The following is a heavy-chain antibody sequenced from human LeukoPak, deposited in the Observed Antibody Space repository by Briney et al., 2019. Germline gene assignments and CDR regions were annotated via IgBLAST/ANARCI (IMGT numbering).Heavy chain of an antibody. Sequence: GGSLRLSCAASGFTFSSYSMNWVPQAPGKGLEWVSSISSSSSYIYYADSVKGRFTISRDNAKNSLYLQMNSLRAEDTAVYYCARDRGYSSGWPPFPHYMDVWGKGTTVTVSS. J-gene: IGHJ6*03. CDR3: ARDRGYSSGWPPFPHYMDV. CDR2: ISSSSSYI. CDR1: GFTFSSYS. D-gene: IGHD6-19*01. V-gene: IGHV3-21*01.